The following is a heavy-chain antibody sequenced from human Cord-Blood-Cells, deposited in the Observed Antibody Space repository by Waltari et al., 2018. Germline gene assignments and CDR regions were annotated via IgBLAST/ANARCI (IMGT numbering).Heavy chain of an antibody. Sequence: QVQLQQSGPGLVKASQTLSLTCALSGDRVSSTSAAWNLFRQSPSRGLEWLGRTYYRSKWYNDYAVSVKSRITINPDTSKNQFSLQLNSVTPEDTAVYYCARVTGSHWYFDLWGRGTLVTVSS. CDR2: TYYRSKWYN. CDR1: GDRVSSTSAA. V-gene: IGHV6-1*01. CDR3: ARVTGSHWYFDL. D-gene: IGHD3-10*01. J-gene: IGHJ2*01.